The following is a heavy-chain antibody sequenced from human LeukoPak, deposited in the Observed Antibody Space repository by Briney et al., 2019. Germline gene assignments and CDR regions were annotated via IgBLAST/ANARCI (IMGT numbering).Heavy chain of an antibody. CDR1: GGSFSGYY. D-gene: IGHD2-2*01. CDR2: INHSGST. CDR3: ARVRIIPGARDAFDV. Sequence: SETLSLTCAVYGGSFSGYYWSWIRQPPGKGLEWIGEINHSGSTNYNPSLKSRVTMSVDSSKNQFSLQLTSVTAADTAVYYCARVRIIPGARDAFDVWGPGTMVTVSS. V-gene: IGHV4-34*01. J-gene: IGHJ3*01.